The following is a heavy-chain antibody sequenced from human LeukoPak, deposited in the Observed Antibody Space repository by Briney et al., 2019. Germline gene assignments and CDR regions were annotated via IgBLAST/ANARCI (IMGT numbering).Heavy chain of an antibody. V-gene: IGHV3-23*01. CDR3: ARVAHRVYQLLFAFDY. Sequence: PGRCLRLSCAASGFTSISYAISSVRETPGKRLEWVSSITGSGDNTHDADSVKGRFTISRDNSMSTLYLLLNSLRAEDTAVYYCARVAHRVYQLLFAFDYWGQGTLVTVSS. J-gene: IGHJ4*02. D-gene: IGHD2-2*01. CDR1: GFTSISYA. CDR2: ITGSGDNT.